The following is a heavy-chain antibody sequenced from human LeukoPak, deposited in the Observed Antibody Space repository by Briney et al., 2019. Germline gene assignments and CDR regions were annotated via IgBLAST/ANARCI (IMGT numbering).Heavy chain of an antibody. CDR3: ARDRRWLQFYYYYGMDV. V-gene: IGHV1-18*01. CDR1: EGTFGSYA. J-gene: IGHJ6*02. Sequence: GASVKVSCKASEGTFGSYAISWGRQAPGQGLEWMGWISAYNGNTNYAQKLQGRVTMTTDASTSTAYMELRSLRSDDTAVYYCARDRRWLQFYYYYGMDVWGQGTTVTVSS. CDR2: ISAYNGNT. D-gene: IGHD5-24*01.